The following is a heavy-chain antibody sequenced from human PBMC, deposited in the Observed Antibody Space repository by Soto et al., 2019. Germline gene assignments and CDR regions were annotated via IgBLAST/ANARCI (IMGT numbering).Heavy chain of an antibody. CDR1: GGTFSSYA. CDR2: IIPMYGPA. J-gene: IGHJ5*02. D-gene: IGHD3-10*01. V-gene: IGHV1-69*01. Sequence: QVPLVQSGAEVKKPGSSVTVSCKASGGTFSSYAIHWVRQAPGQGLEWMGGIIPMYGPAKYAQRFQGRVTITADESTTTVYMELTSLTSLDTAVYYCARVTSMVRGVIDNGFDPWGHGTLVTVSS. CDR3: ARVTSMVRGVIDNGFDP.